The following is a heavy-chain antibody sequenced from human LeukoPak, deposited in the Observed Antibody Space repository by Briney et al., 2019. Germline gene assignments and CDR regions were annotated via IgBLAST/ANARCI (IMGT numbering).Heavy chain of an antibody. D-gene: IGHD3-3*01. CDR1: GFTFSGYS. CDR3: AIFGVVTNDY. J-gene: IGHJ4*02. V-gene: IGHV3-48*01. CDR2: ISSSSSTI. Sequence: GGSLRLSCAASGFTFSGYSMNWVRQAPGKGLEWVSYISSSSSTIYYADSVKGRFTISRDNAKKSLYLQMNSLRTEDTAIYYCAIFGVVTNDYWGQGTLVTVSS.